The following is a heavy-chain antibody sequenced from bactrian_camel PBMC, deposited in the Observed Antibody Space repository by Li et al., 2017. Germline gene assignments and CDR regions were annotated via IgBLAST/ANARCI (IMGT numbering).Heavy chain of an antibody. CDR2: IWTPSGAT. CDR1: GYSRDHRFRANNYC. V-gene: IGHV3S63*01. CDR3: AANWGCGSWHAADFGY. D-gene: IGHD1*01. Sequence: HVQLVESGGGSVRAGGSLRLSCAASGYSRDHRFRANNYCLAWFRQAPGKRREGVATIWTPSGATDYADSVKGRFTVSRDSATNTLYLQMNSLKHEDTATYYCAANWGCGSWHAADFGYRGLGTQVTVS. J-gene: IGHJ6*01.